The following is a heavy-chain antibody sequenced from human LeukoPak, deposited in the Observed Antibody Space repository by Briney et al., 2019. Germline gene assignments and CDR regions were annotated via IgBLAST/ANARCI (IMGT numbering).Heavy chain of an antibody. Sequence: GGSLRLSCAASGFTFSSYAMHWVRQAPGKGLEWVAVISYDGSNKYYADSVKGRFTISRDNSKNTLHLQMNSLRAEDTAVYYCARDLGDIVVVPALLGSLDYWGQGTLVTVSS. D-gene: IGHD2-2*01. CDR1: GFTFSSYA. CDR2: ISYDGSNK. V-gene: IGHV3-30-3*01. J-gene: IGHJ4*02. CDR3: ARDLGDIVVVPALLGSLDY.